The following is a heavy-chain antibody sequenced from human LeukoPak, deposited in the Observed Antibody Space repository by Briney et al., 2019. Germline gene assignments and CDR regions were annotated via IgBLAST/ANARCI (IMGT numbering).Heavy chain of an antibody. CDR1: GYSISSGYY. Sequence: PTEALSLTCAVSGYSISSGYYWGWIRQPPGKGLEWIGRIYNGGSTHYHPSLRSRVTISVDTSKNQFSLKLSSVTAADTAVYYCARYSGGAGDVWGKGTSVTASS. CDR2: IYNGGST. J-gene: IGHJ6*04. CDR3: ARYSGGAGDV. D-gene: IGHD5-18*01. V-gene: IGHV4-38-2*01.